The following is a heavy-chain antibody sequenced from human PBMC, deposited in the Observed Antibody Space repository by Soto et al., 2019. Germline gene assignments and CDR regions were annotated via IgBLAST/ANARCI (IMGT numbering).Heavy chain of an antibody. CDR3: ARAADSGYDPEGIFDY. V-gene: IGHV1-18*01. CDR2: ISAYNGNT. J-gene: IGHJ4*02. Sequence: ASVKVSCTASGGTFSSYTISWVRQAPGQRLEWMGWISAYNGNTNYAQKLQGRVTMTTDTSTSTAYMELRSLRSDDTAVYYCARAADSGYDPEGIFDYWGQGTLVTSPQ. D-gene: IGHD5-12*01. CDR1: GGTFSSYT.